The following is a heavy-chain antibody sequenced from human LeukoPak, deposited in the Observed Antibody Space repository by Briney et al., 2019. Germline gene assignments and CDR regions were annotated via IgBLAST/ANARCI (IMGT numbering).Heavy chain of an antibody. CDR3: TRRYSSGWSLDY. V-gene: IGHV3-64*01. J-gene: IGHJ4*02. Sequence: VGSLRLSCAASGFTFSSYAMHWVRQAPGKGLEYVSAISSNGGSTYYASSVKGRFTISRDNSKNTLYLQVGSLRAEDMAVYYCTRRYSSGWSLDYWGQGTLVTVSS. D-gene: IGHD6-19*01. CDR1: GFTFSSYA. CDR2: ISSNGGST.